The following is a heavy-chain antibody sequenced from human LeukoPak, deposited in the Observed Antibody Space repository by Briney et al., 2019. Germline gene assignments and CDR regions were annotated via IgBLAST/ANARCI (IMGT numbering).Heavy chain of an antibody. Sequence: PGGSLRLSCAASEFTFSNHWMHWVRQAPGKGLVWVSHINGDGRTTTYADSVKGRFTISRDNAKNTLYLQVNGLRVDDAAVYYCAGDGHYGMYFWGQGTTVTVSS. CDR3: AGDGHYGMYF. CDR1: EFTFSNHW. CDR2: INGDGRTT. J-gene: IGHJ6*02. V-gene: IGHV3-74*01.